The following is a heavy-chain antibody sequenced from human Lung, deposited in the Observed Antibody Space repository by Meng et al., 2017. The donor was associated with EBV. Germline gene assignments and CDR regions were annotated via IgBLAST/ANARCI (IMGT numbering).Heavy chain of an antibody. Sequence: VTLQEWGPGLVKPSQTLSLTCTVSGGSISSKNYYWSWIRQHPGKGLEWIGYIYYSGSTYYNPSLKSRVTISVDTSKNQFSLNLTFVTAADTAVYYCATTTVRGVNWIDPWGQGTLVTVSS. CDR3: ATTTVRGVNWIDP. V-gene: IGHV4-31*03. CDR1: GGSISSKNYY. CDR2: IYYSGST. D-gene: IGHD3-10*01. J-gene: IGHJ5*02.